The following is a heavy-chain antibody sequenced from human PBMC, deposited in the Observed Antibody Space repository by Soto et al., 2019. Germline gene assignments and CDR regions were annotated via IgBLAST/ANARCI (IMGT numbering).Heavy chain of an antibody. D-gene: IGHD3-10*01. CDR1: GGTFSSYA. J-gene: IGHJ4*02. Sequence: QVQLVQSGAEVKKPGSSVKVSCKASGGTFSSYAISWVRQAPGQGLEWMGGIIPIFGTANYAQKFQGRVTITADESTSTAYMELSSLRSEDTAVYYCARRAMDYYGSGQDYFDYWGQGTLVTVSS. V-gene: IGHV1-69*12. CDR2: IIPIFGTA. CDR3: ARRAMDYYGSGQDYFDY.